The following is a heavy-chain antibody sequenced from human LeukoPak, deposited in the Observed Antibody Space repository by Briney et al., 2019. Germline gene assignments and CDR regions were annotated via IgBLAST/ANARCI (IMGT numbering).Heavy chain of an antibody. CDR1: GGSFSGYY. Sequence: SGTLSLTCAVYGGSFSGYYWSWIRQPPGKGLEWIGEINHSGSTNYNPSLKSRVTISVDTSKNQFSLKLSSVTAADTAVYYCAPRGIAAAGTNNWFDPWGQGTLVTVSS. J-gene: IGHJ5*02. CDR2: INHSGST. V-gene: IGHV4-34*01. D-gene: IGHD6-13*01. CDR3: APRGIAAAGTNNWFDP.